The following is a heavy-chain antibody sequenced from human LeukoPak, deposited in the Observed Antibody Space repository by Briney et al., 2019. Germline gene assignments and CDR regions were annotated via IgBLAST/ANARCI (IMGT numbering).Heavy chain of an antibody. V-gene: IGHV5-10-1*01. CDR3: ASPGSRYFDWLLSFDY. CDR1: GYSFTNYW. J-gene: IGHJ4*02. Sequence: GGSLKISCKGSGYSFTNYWISWVRQMPGKGLEWMGRIDPSDSYTNYSPSFQGHVTISADKSISTAYLQWSSLKASDTALYYCASPGSRYFDWLLSFDYWGQGTLVTVSS. CDR2: IDPSDSYT. D-gene: IGHD3-9*01.